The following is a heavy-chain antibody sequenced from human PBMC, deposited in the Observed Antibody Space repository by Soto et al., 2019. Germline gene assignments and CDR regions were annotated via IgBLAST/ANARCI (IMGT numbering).Heavy chain of an antibody. V-gene: IGHV3-30*18. CDR1: GFTFSSYG. CDR3: AKDYGDYGVWGD. CDR2: ISYDGSNK. J-gene: IGHJ4*02. Sequence: QVQLVESGGGVVQPGRSLRLSCAASGFTFSSYGMHWVRQAPGKGLEWVAVISYDGSNKYYADSVKGRFTISRDNSKNTLYLQMNSLRAEDTAVYYCAKDYGDYGVWGDWGQGTLVTVSS. D-gene: IGHD4-17*01.